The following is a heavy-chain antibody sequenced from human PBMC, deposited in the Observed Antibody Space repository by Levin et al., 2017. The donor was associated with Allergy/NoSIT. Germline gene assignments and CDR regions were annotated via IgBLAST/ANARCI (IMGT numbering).Heavy chain of an antibody. CDR1: GGSLDGHY. D-gene: IGHD3-16*02. CDR3: ARGAGIVLGDLSVEDYYFDY. V-gene: IGHV4-34*01. J-gene: IGHJ4*01. Sequence: SETLSLTCAVSGGSLDGHYWTWIRQSPGKGLEWIGEISHHGSPTYNPSLKSRLTISVDKSRHQFSLRLTAVTAADTAVYYCARGAGIVLGDLSVEDYYFDYWGQGAQVTVSS. CDR2: ISHHGSP.